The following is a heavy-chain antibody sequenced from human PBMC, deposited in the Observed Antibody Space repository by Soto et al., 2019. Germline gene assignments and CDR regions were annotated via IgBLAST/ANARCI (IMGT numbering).Heavy chain of an antibody. CDR3: ARHAPSRTALGSYGI. J-gene: IGHJ3*02. CDR2: IYPGDSDT. Sequence: GESLKISCKGSGYSFTSYWIGWVRQMPGKGLEWMGIIYPGDSDTRYSPSFQGQVTISADKSISTAYLQWSSLKASDTAMYYCARHAPSRTALGSYGIWGQGTMVTVSS. D-gene: IGHD2-21*02. CDR1: GYSFTSYW. V-gene: IGHV5-51*01.